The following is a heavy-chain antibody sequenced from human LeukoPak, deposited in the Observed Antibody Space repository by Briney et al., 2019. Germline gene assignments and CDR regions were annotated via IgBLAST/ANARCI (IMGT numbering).Heavy chain of an antibody. V-gene: IGHV4-59*01. D-gene: IGHD5-18*01. CDR3: ARQIQLWGSFDY. Sequence: SETLSLTXTVSGGSIRSYYWSWIRQPPGKGLEWIGYIYYSGSTNYNPSLKSGVTISVDTSKNQFSLKLSSVTAADTAVYYCARQIQLWGSFDYWGQGTLVTVSS. J-gene: IGHJ4*02. CDR2: IYYSGST. CDR1: GGSIRSYY.